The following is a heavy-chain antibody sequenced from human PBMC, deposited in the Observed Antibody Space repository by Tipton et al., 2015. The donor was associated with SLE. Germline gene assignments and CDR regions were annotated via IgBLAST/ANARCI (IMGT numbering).Heavy chain of an antibody. Sequence: SLRLSCAASGFTFKNYWMHWFRQVPGKGLEWVSRIDHDGSGTSYADSVEDRFTISRDNTKKTLYLQMNSLRAEDTAVYYCARAVADWGWLVVYWGRGTQVTVSS. J-gene: IGHJ4*02. V-gene: IGHV3-74*01. CDR2: IDHDGSGT. CDR1: GFTFKNYW. CDR3: ARAVADWGWLVVY. D-gene: IGHD6-19*01.